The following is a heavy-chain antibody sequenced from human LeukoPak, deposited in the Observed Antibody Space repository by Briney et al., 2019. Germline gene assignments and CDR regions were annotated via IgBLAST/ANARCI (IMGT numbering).Heavy chain of an antibody. CDR2: IYYSGSS. CDR1: GGSINNGGYY. V-gene: IGHV4-31*03. CDR3: ARNRDGYNSFDY. D-gene: IGHD5-24*01. Sequence: SETLSLTCTVSGGSINNGGYYWSWLRQHPGKGLEWIGYIYYSGSSYYNPSLRSRVTISVDMSKNHFSLKLSSVTAADTAVYYCARNRDGYNSFDYWGQGTLVTVSS. J-gene: IGHJ4*02.